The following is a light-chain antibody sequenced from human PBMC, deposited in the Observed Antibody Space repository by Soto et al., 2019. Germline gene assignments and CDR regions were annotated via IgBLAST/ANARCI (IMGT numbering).Light chain of an antibody. CDR1: QSINSF. J-gene: IGKJ1*01. Sequence: EIVLTQSPGTLSLSPVEGATLSCRASQSINSFLAWYQQRRGQAPRLLIYGASIRATAIPDRFSGSVSGTGFTLTISRLDPEDFAVYFCQQYGTSPRTFGQGTKVDIK. CDR2: GAS. CDR3: QQYGTSPRT. V-gene: IGKV3-20*01.